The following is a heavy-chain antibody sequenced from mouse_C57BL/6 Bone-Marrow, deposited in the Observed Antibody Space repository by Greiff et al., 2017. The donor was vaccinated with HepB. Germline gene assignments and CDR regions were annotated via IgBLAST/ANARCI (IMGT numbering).Heavy chain of an antibody. CDR1: GFNIKDYY. CDR2: IDPDNGDT. D-gene: IGHD1-1*01. J-gene: IGHJ2*01. Sequence: EVQLQQSGAELVRPGASVKLSCTASGFNIKDYYMHWVKQRPEQGLEWIGWIDPDNGDTEYASKFQGKATITADTSSNTAYLQLSSLTSEDTAVYNFTSSRYGRSPDYWGQGTTLTVSA. CDR3: TSSRYGRSPDY. V-gene: IGHV14-4*01.